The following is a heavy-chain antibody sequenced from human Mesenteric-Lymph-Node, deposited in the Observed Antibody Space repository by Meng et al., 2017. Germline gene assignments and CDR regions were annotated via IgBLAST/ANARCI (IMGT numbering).Heavy chain of an antibody. Sequence: ASVKVSCKASGYTFTGYYIHWLRQAPGQGLEWMGRIDPNSGVTNYAQKFQGRVTMTGDTSISTAYMELSSLRADDSAVYYCARDEMNVRSSEWESFDFWGQGTLVTVSS. V-gene: IGHV1-2*06. D-gene: IGHD1-26*01. J-gene: IGHJ4*02. CDR1: GYTFTGYY. CDR3: ARDEMNVRSSEWESFDF. CDR2: IDPNSGVT.